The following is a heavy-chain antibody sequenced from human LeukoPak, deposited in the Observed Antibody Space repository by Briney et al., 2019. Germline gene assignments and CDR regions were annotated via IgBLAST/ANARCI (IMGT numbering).Heavy chain of an antibody. CDR2: INPNSGGT. CDR3: VRESRGYSYGYNY. CDR1: GYTFTGYY. D-gene: IGHD5-18*01. V-gene: IGHV1-2*02. J-gene: IGHJ4*02. Sequence: ASVKVSCKASGYTFTGYYMHWVRQAPGQGLEWMGWINPNSGGTNYAQKFQGRVTMTRDTSNSTAYMVLTRLRSDDTAVDYCVRESRGYSYGYNYWGQGSLVTVSS.